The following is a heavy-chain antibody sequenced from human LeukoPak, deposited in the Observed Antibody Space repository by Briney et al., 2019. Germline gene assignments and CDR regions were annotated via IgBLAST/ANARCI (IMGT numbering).Heavy chain of an antibody. CDR3: ARLGSREMATIFFDY. CDR1: GYIFSTYW. J-gene: IGHJ4*02. Sequence: GESLKISCKGSGYIFSTYWIAWVRQMPGKGLEWMGIIYPGDSHSRYSPSFQGQVTISADKSISTAYLQWSSLKASDTAMYYCARLGSREMATIFFDYWGQGTLVTVSS. CDR2: IYPGDSHS. V-gene: IGHV5-51*01. D-gene: IGHD5-24*01.